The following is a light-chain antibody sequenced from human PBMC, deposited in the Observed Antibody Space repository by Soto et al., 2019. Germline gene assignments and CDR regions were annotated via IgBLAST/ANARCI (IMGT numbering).Light chain of an antibody. V-gene: IGLV2-14*01. Sequence: QSALTQPASVSGSPGQSITISCTGTSSDVGRYNYVSWYQRHPGKAPKLMIYEVTNRPSGLSDRFSGSKSGNTASLTISGHEPEDEADYYCSSYTTSDTLLFGGGTKLTVL. CDR1: SSDVGRYNY. CDR3: SSYTTSDTLL. CDR2: EVT. J-gene: IGLJ2*01.